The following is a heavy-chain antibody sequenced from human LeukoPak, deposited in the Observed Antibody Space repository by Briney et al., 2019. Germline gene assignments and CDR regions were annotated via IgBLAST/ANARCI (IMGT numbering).Heavy chain of an antibody. CDR3: TKGSGFGDD. Sequence: PGGSLRLSCAASGFTFSSNCMTWVRQTPGKGLEWVSGISGSGDSTFYADSVKGRFTISRDNSRNTLYLQMSSLRPEDTAVYYCTKGSGFGDDWGQGTLVTVSS. J-gene: IGHJ4*02. V-gene: IGHV3-23*01. D-gene: IGHD3-10*01. CDR2: ISGSGDST. CDR1: GFTFSSNC.